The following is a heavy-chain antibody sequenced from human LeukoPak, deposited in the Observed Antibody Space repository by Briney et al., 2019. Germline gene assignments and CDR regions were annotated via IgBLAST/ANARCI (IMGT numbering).Heavy chain of an antibody. D-gene: IGHD3-9*01. V-gene: IGHV1-18*01. CDR3: ARGDYDILTGYYHYFDY. J-gene: IGHJ4*02. CDR2: ISAYNGNT. Sequence: ASVKVSCKASGYTFTSYGNSWVRQAPGQGLEWMGWISAYNGNTNYAQKLQGRVTMTTDTSTSTAYMELRSLRSDDTAVYYCARGDYDILTGYYHYFDYWGQGTLVTVSS. CDR1: GYTFTSYG.